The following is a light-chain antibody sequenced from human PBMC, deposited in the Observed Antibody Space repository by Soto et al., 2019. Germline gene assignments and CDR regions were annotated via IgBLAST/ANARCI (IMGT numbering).Light chain of an antibody. CDR2: TAS. Sequence: DIQMTQSPSSLSASVGDRVTITCRASQGIYNYLAWFQQKPGKAPESLIYTASSLQSGVPSRFRGSGSATDFSLTITCLRPEDFAIYYCQQYYSYPLTFCGGTKVEI. CDR1: QGIYNY. V-gene: IGKV1-16*01. J-gene: IGKJ4*01. CDR3: QQYYSYPLT.